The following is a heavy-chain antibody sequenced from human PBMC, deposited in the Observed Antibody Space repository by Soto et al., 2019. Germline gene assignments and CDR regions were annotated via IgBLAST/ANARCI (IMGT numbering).Heavy chain of an antibody. D-gene: IGHD1-26*01. CDR1: GFTFSDHY. CDR2: SRNKANSYST. CDR3: ARFSGSYTRGLDY. Sequence: EVQLVESGGGLVQPGGSLRLSCAASGFTFSDHYMDWVRQAPGKGLEWAGRSRNKANSYSTEYAASVKGRFTISRDESKNSLYLQMNSLKTEDTAVYYCARFSGSYTRGLDYWGQGTLVTVSS. J-gene: IGHJ4*02. V-gene: IGHV3-72*01.